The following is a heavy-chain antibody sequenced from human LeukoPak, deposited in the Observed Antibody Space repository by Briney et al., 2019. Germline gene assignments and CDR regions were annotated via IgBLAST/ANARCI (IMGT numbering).Heavy chain of an antibody. CDR1: GFTFSTYA. J-gene: IGHJ4*02. Sequence: GGSLRLSCAASGFTFSTYAMNWVRQAPGEGLEWVSYISSSGRTIYYADSVKGRFTISRDNAKNSVYLQMNSLRAEDTAVYYCATLPEDRDGHDYWGQGTLVSVS. CDR2: ISSSGRTI. CDR3: ATLPEDRDGHDY. V-gene: IGHV3-48*03.